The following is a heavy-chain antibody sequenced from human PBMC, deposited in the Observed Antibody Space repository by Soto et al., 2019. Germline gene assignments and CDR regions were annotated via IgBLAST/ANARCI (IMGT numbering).Heavy chain of an antibody. Sequence: WGSLLISSASSVFTFSDYYMSWIRQAPGKGLELVSYISSSGSTIYYADSVKGRFTISRDNAKNSLYLQMNSLRAEDTAVYYCAREKRYYYDSSGYYDYWGQGTMVTVSS. J-gene: IGHJ4*02. D-gene: IGHD3-22*01. CDR3: AREKRYYYDSSGYYDY. CDR1: VFTFSDYY. CDR2: ISSSGSTI. V-gene: IGHV3-11*01.